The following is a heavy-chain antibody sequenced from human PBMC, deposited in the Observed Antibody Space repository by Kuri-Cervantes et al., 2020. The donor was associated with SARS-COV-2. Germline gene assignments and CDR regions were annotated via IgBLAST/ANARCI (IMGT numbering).Heavy chain of an antibody. Sequence: GGSLRLSCAASGFTFGDHAMVWVRQAPGKGLEWVSAISGPGGSTYYADSVKDRFTISRDNSKKTLSLQMNSLRADDTAVYYCANWRRRIAAAGPFDYWGQGTLVTVSS. CDR2: ISGPGGST. CDR1: GFTFGDHA. CDR3: ANWRRRIAAAGPFDY. D-gene: IGHD6-13*01. J-gene: IGHJ4*02. V-gene: IGHV3-23*01.